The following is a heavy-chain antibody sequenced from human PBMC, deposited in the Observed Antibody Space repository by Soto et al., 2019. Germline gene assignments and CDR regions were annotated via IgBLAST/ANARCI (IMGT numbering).Heavy chain of an antibody. CDR2: IYYSGST. D-gene: IGHD2-2*01. J-gene: IGHJ4*02. CDR1: GGSISSGGYY. V-gene: IGHV4-31*03. Sequence: QVQLQESGPGLVKPSQTLSLTCTVSGGSISSGGYYWSWIRQHPGKVLEWIGYIYYSGSTYYNPSLKSRVTISVDTSKNQSSLKLSSVTAADTAVYYCARGRTSSPTPGDYWGQGTLVTVSS. CDR3: ARGRTSSPTPGDY.